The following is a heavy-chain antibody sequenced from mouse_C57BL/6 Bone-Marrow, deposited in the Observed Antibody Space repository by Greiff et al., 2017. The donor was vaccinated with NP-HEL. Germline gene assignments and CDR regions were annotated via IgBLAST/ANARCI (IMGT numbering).Heavy chain of an antibody. CDR1: GYTFTSYW. J-gene: IGHJ3*01. CDR3: ARDDYDEWGFAY. Sequence: QVQLQQPGAELVKPGASVKLSCKASGYTFTSYWMQWVKQRPGQGLEWIGEIDPSDSYTNYNQKFKGKATLTVDTSSSTAYMQLSSLTSEDSAVYYCARDDYDEWGFAYWGQGTLVTVSA. D-gene: IGHD2-4*01. V-gene: IGHV1-50*01. CDR2: IDPSDSYT.